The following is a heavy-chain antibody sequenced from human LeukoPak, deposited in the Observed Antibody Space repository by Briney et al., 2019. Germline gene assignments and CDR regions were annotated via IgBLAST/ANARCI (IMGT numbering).Heavy chain of an antibody. CDR2: INHSGST. J-gene: IGHJ5*02. CDR3: ARGKIYSNYVGWFDP. V-gene: IGHV4-34*01. Sequence: SETLSLTCAVYGGSFSGYYWSWIRQPPGKGLEWIGEINHSGSTNYNPSLKSRATISVDTSKNQFSLKLSSVTAADTAVYYCARGKIYSNYVGWFDPWGQGTLVTVSP. CDR1: GGSFSGYY. D-gene: IGHD4-11*01.